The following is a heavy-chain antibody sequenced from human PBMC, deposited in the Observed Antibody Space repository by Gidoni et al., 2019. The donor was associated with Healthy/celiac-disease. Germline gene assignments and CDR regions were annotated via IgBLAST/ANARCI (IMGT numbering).Heavy chain of an antibody. D-gene: IGHD3-9*01. CDR1: GGSIIMSRYY. J-gene: IGHJ5*02. Sequence: QLQLPESGPGLVKPSATLSLTCTVSGGSIIMSRYYWGWIRQPPGKGLEWIGSIYYNGSTYYNPSLKSRVTISVDTSKNQFSLKLSSVTAADTAVYYCARERVLRYFDRPENWFDPWGQGTLVTVSS. V-gene: IGHV4-39*02. CDR2: IYYNGST. CDR3: ARERVLRYFDRPENWFDP.